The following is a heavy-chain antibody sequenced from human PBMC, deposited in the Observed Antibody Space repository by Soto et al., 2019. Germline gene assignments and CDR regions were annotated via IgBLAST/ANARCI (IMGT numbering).Heavy chain of an antibody. V-gene: IGHV4-4*02. J-gene: IGHJ4*02. Sequence: QVQLQESGPGLVKPSGTLSLTCTVSGDSISDSNWWTWVRQPPGKGLEWIGEVYPSGRANYNPSLRSRVTMSADTVKNLFNLRLSSVTGADTAVYYCAKTLGSGSDMTFWGQGTLVAGSP. D-gene: IGHD3-10*01. CDR2: VYPSGRA. CDR1: GDSISDSNW. CDR3: AKTLGSGSDMTF.